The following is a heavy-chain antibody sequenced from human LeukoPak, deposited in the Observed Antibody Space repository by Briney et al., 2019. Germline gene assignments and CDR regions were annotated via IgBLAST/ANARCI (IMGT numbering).Heavy chain of an antibody. V-gene: IGHV3-43D*03. D-gene: IGHD2-21*02. J-gene: IGHJ4*02. CDR3: AKDRPSHCDGDCYPDN. CDR2: ISWDGGTT. Sequence: HPGGSLRLSCAASGFTFGHYAMHWVRQAPGKGLEWVSLISWDGGTTYYADSVKGRFTLSRDNSKNSLYLQMNSLRAEDTALYYCAKDRPSHCDGDCYPDNWGQGTLVTVSS. CDR1: GFTFGHYA.